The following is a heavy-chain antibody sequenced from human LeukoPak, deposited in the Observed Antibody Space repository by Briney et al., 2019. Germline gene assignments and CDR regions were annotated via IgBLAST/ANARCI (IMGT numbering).Heavy chain of an antibody. V-gene: IGHV3-23*01. J-gene: IGHJ2*01. CDR1: GFTFSSYV. Sequence: GGSLRLSCAASGFTFSSYVMSWVRQAPGKGLEWVSAISGSGGSTYYADSVKGRFTISRDNAKNSLYLQMNSLRAEDTAVYYCAREGYWSTNWYKFGSLLRYFDLWGRGTLVTVSS. D-gene: IGHD6-13*01. CDR3: AREGYWSTNWYKFGSLLRYFDL. CDR2: ISGSGGST.